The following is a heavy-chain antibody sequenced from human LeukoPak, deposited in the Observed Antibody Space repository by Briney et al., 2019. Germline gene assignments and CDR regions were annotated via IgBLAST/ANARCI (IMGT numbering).Heavy chain of an antibody. CDR3: AKEEYYYDSSGYYDY. CDR1: GGTFSSYA. J-gene: IGHJ4*02. CDR2: ISGSGGST. D-gene: IGHD3-22*01. Sequence: SCKASGGTFSSYAMSWVRQAPGKGLEWVSAISGSGGSTYYADSVKGRFTISRDNSKNTLYLQMNSLRAEDTAVYYCAKEEYYYDSSGYYDYWGQGTLVTVSS. V-gene: IGHV3-23*01.